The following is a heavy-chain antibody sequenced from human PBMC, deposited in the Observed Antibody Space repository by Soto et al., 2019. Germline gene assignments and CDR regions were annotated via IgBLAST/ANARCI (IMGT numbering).Heavy chain of an antibody. Sequence: GSLRLSCAVSGFTVSSNYMSWVRQAPGKGLEWVSVIYVGSGGTYYADSVKGRFTISRDNSKNTLYLQMNSLRAGDTAVYYCASSDSYYFDYWGQGTLVTVYS. J-gene: IGHJ4*02. D-gene: IGHD2-21*02. CDR3: ASSDSYYFDY. CDR2: IYVGSGGT. CDR1: GFTVSSNY. V-gene: IGHV3-53*01.